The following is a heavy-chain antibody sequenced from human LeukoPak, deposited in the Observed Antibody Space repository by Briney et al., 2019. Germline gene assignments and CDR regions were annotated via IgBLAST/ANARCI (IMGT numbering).Heavy chain of an antibody. CDR2: ISSGNTYI. J-gene: IGHJ5*02. V-gene: IGHV3-21*01. CDR3: ARARAVAGTFSWFDP. D-gene: IGHD6-19*01. Sequence: GGSLRLSCAASGFIFSSYGMNWVRQAPGKGLEWVSSISSGNTYIYYADSVKGRFTISRDNAKNSLYLQMNSLRAEDTAVYYCARARAVAGTFSWFDPWGQGTLVTVSS. CDR1: GFIFSSYG.